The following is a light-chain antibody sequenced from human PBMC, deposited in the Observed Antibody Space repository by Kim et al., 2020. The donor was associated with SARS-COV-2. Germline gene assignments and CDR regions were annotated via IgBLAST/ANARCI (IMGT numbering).Light chain of an antibody. CDR1: QSVYTD. J-gene: IGKJ2*01. CDR2: DAS. V-gene: IGKV3-11*01. CDR3: QQRNDWPRT. Sequence: SLSPGERATLSCRASQSVYTDLAWYQQTPGQAPRLLIYDASNRATGIPARFSGSGSGTDFTLTISSLEPEDFAVYYCQQRNDWPRTFGQGPSWRS.